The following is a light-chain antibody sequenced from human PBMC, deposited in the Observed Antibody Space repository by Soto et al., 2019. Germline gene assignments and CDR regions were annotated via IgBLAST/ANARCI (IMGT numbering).Light chain of an antibody. J-gene: IGLJ1*01. Sequence: VLTQPPSASGTPGQRVTISCSGSSSNIGSNYVYWYQQLPGTAPKLLIYRNNQRPSGVPDRFSGSKSGTSASLAISGLRSEDEADYYCAAWDDSLTYVFGTGTKVTVL. CDR2: RNN. CDR1: SSNIGSNY. V-gene: IGLV1-47*01. CDR3: AAWDDSLTYV.